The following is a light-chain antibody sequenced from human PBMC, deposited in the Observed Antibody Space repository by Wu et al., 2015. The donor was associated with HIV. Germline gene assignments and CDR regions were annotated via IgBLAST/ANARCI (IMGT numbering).Light chain of an antibody. CDR3: HQRSNWPPLT. J-gene: IGKJ4*01. CDR2: DAT. CDR1: QSVNTY. V-gene: IGKV3-11*01. Sequence: EIVLTQSPVTLYLSPGERATLSCRASQSVNTYLAWYQQKPGQAPRLLIYDATHRATGIPARFSGSGSGTDFTLTIDSLEPEDFAVYYCHQRSNWPPLTFGGGPRWRSN.